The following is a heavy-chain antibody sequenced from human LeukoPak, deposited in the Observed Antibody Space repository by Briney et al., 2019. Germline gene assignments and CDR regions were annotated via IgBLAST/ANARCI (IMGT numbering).Heavy chain of an antibody. D-gene: IGHD1-26*01. CDR1: GFIFSDYY. J-gene: IGHJ3*02. Sequence: SGGSLRLSCSASGFIFSDYYMSWIRQAPGKGLEWISYIGKNGNLRDYADSVRGRFTVSRDNARNLMYLEMNSLRAEDTAVYYCSTDSNLVDLGQGAGHEDGHFDRWGQGTMVTVSS. V-gene: IGHV3-11*01. CDR2: IGKNGNLR. CDR3: STDSNLVDLGQGAGHEDGHFDR.